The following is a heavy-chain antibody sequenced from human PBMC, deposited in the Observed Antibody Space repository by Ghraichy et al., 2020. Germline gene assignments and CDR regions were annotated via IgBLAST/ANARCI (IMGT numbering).Heavy chain of an antibody. CDR1: GFTFDDYA. J-gene: IGHJ4*02. D-gene: IGHD3-10*01. CDR2: ISWNSGSI. V-gene: IGHV3-9*01. CDR3: AKDLLAGNNGFGESYFDY. Sequence: GGSLRLSCAASGFTFDDYAMHWVRQAPGKGLEWVSGISWNSGSIGYADSVKGRFTISRDNAKNSLYLQMNSLRAEDTALYYCAKDLLAGNNGFGESYFDYWGQGTLVTVSS.